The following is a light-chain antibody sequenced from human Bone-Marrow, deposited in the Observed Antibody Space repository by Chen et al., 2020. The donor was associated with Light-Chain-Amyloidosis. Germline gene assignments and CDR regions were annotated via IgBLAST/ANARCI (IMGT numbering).Light chain of an antibody. CDR3: SAFTSSSSYV. CDR2: AVS. J-gene: IGLJ1*01. Sequence: QSALTQPASVSGSPGQSITISCTGTSGDVGTYNYVSWYQQHPGKAPKVMIYAVSNRPSGVSNRFSGSKAGNTASVTISGLQAEDEADYYCSAFTSSSSYVVGPGTEVTVL. V-gene: IGLV2-14*01. CDR1: SGDVGTYNY.